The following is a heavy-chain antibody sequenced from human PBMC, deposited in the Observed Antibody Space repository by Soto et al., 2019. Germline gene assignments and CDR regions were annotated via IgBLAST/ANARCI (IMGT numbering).Heavy chain of an antibody. D-gene: IGHD6-6*01. CDR1: GFSFSSYS. V-gene: IGHV3-48*02. CDR3: ARPEYSSSSYGMDV. Sequence: GGSLRLSCAASGFSFSSYSMNWVRQAPGKGLEWVSYISSSSSTIYYADSVKGRFTISRDNAKNSLYLQMNSLRDEDTAVYYCARPEYSSSSYGMDVWGQGTTVTLSS. J-gene: IGHJ6*02. CDR2: ISSSSSTI.